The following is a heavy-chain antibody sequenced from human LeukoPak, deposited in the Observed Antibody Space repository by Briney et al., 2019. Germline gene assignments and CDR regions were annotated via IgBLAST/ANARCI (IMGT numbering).Heavy chain of an antibody. D-gene: IGHD5-24*01. CDR2: IYYSGST. Sequence: SETLSLTCTVSGGSISSSSYYWGWIRQPPGKGLEWIGSIYYSGSTYYNPSLKSRVTISVDTSKNQFSLKLSSVTAADTAVYYCARGRRWLQRRYYFDYWGQGTLVTVSS. CDR1: GGSISSSSYY. V-gene: IGHV4-39*01. CDR3: ARGRRWLQRRYYFDY. J-gene: IGHJ4*02.